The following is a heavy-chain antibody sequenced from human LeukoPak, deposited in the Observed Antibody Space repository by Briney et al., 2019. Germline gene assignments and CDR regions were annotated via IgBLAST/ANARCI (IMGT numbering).Heavy chain of an antibody. CDR3: ARSANPGVHDFDP. V-gene: IGHV3-48*02. D-gene: IGHD6-6*01. CDR2: ISSSSKI. CDR1: GFTLSSYA. J-gene: IGHJ5*02. Sequence: GGSLRLSCAASGFTLSSYAMAWVRQTPGKGLEWLSYISSSSKINYADSVKGRFTISRDNAKNSLYLQMNSLRDEDTAVYYCARSANPGVHDFDPWGQGTLVTVSS.